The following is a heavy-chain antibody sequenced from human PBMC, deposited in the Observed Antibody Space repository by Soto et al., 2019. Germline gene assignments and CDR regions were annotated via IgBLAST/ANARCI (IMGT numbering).Heavy chain of an antibody. V-gene: IGHV1-18*01. CDR1: GYRFETYA. J-gene: IGHJ6*02. CDR3: ARGHGVIIGAMDV. Sequence: VKLVQSGGEVKKPGASVKVSCKSSGYRFETYAMNWVRQAPGQGLEWMGWTSSYNTDTFYADKFQDRVSMTTDTSTGTAYMELRSLSSDDTAVYYCARGHGVIIGAMDVWGQGTAVTVSS. D-gene: IGHD3-3*01. CDR2: TSSYNTDT.